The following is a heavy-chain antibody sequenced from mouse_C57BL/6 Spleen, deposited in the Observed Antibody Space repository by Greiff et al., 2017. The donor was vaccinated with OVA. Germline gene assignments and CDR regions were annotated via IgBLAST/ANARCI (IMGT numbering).Heavy chain of an antibody. J-gene: IGHJ3*01. CDR2: IYPRSGNT. V-gene: IGHV1-81*01. D-gene: IGHD1-1*01. CDR3: ANNYYDGSSPAWFAY. CDR1: GYTFTSYG. Sequence: QVQLQQPGAELARPGASVKLSCKASGYTFTSYGIRWVKQRTGQGLEWIGEIYPRSGNTYYNEKFKGKATLTAVKSSSTAYMELRSLTSEDSAVYCCANNYYDGSSPAWFAYWGQGTLVTVSA.